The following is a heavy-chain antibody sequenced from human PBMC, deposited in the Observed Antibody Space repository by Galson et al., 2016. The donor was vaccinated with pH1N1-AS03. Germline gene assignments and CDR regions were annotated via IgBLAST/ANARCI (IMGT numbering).Heavy chain of an antibody. CDR3: AKDKGSSRHDDY. CDR2: ITSGGNT. J-gene: IGHJ4*02. Sequence: SLRLSCAASGYTFSTFALHWVRQAPGKGLQWVSSITSGGNTYYADSVKGRFTISRDNSKQTLYLQMNSLRAEDAAVYLCAKDKGSSRHDDYWGQGTRVTVSS. V-gene: IGHV3-23*01. CDR1: GYTFSTFA. D-gene: IGHD6-13*01.